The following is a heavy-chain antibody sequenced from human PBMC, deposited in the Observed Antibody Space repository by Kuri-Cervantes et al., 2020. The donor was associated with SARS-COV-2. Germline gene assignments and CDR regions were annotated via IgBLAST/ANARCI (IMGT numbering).Heavy chain of an antibody. CDR3: ARGRMASAGKTFDY. V-gene: IGHV4-34*01. CDR2: INHSGST. D-gene: IGHD6-13*01. J-gene: IGHJ4*02. Sequence: SETLSLTCAVYGGSFSGCYWSWIRQPPGKGLEWIGEINHSGSTNYNPSLKSRVTISVDTSKNQFSLKLSSVTAADTAVYYCARGRMASAGKTFDYWGQGTLVTVSS. CDR1: GGSFSGCY.